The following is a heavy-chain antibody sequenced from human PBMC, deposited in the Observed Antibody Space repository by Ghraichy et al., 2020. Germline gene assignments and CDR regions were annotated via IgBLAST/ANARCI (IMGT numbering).Heavy chain of an antibody. CDR3: AKGSTGDDYFDY. CDR1: GITVSTYW. D-gene: IGHD7-27*01. J-gene: IGHJ4*02. Sequence: GGSLRLSCAVSGITVSTYWMSWVRQAPGKGLEWVANIKPDGSAKHYVDSVKDRFTISRDDTKNSLYLQMNSLRAEDTAVYYCAKGSTGDDYFDYWGQGTLFTVSP. CDR2: IKPDGSAK. V-gene: IGHV3-7*01.